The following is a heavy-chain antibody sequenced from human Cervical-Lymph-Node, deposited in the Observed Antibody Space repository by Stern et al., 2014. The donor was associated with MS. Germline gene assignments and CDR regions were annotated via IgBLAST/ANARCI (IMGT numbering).Heavy chain of an antibody. D-gene: IGHD2/OR15-2a*01. CDR3: ARQRIIDMVDDAFDI. J-gene: IGHJ3*02. CDR2: IDPDRGHT. Sequence: QLVQSGPEVKKPGSSLKVSCKASGNTFSDSYLHWLRQAPGQGLEWMGRIDPDRGHTNYAQRFRGRITLTRDTSTNTAYLELKSLTSDDMAVYYCARQRIIDMVDDAFDIWGQGTRVAVSS. V-gene: IGHV1-2*06. CDR1: GNTFSDSY.